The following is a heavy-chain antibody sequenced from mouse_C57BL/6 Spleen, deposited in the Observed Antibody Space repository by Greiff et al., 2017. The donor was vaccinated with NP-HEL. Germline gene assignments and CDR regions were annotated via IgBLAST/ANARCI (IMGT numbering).Heavy chain of an antibody. CDR3: ARSLPYYTGCDY. Sequence: EVQLQQSGPVLVKPGASVKMSCKASGYTFTDYYMNWVKQSHGKSLEWIGVINPYNGGTSYNQKFKGKATLTVDKPSSTAYMELNSLTSEDSAVYYGARSLPYYTGCDYWGQGTTLTVSS. CDR1: GYTFTDYY. D-gene: IGHD2-12*01. V-gene: IGHV1-19*01. J-gene: IGHJ2*01. CDR2: INPYNGGT.